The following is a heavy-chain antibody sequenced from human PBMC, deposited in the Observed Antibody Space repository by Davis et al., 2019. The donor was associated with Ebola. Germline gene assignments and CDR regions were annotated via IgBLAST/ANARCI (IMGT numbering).Heavy chain of an antibody. CDR2: IYYSGST. CDR1: GFTFSDYY. CDR3: ARRDGSSGWYNYYGMDV. V-gene: IGHV4-59*01. Sequence: ESLKISCAASGFTFSDYYMSWIRQPPGKGLEWIGSIYYSGSTYYNPSLKSRVTISVDTSKNQFSLKLSSVTAADTAVYYCARRDGSSGWYNYYGMDVWGQGTTVTVSS. J-gene: IGHJ6*02. D-gene: IGHD6-19*01.